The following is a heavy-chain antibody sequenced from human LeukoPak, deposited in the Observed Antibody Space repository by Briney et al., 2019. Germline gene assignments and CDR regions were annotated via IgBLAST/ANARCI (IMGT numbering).Heavy chain of an antibody. D-gene: IGHD3-22*01. CDR1: GFTFSNYW. CDR3: ASAPSEIGGYYPEYFRH. V-gene: IGHV3-74*01. Sequence: GGSLRLSCAAAGFTFSNYWMHWGRQAPGKGLMWVSRIKSDGRTNYADCVYGRVTISIDNAKNTGSLKMNSLRAEDTGVYYCASAPSEIGGYYPEYFRHWGQGTLVTVSS. CDR2: IKSDGRT. J-gene: IGHJ1*01.